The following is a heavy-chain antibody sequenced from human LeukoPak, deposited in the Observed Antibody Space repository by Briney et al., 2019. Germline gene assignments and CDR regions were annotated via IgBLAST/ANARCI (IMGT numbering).Heavy chain of an antibody. D-gene: IGHD3-10*01. J-gene: IGHJ6*02. CDR2: IYSGGST. V-gene: IGHV3-66*01. CDR3: ARDSPMVRGVIGADYYGMDV. CDR1: GFTVSSNY. Sequence: GGSLRLSCAASGFTVSSNYMSWVRQAPGKGLEWVSVIYSGGSTYYADSVKGRFTISRDNSKNTLYLQMNSLRAEDTAVYYCARDSPMVRGVIGADYYGMDVWGQGTTVTVSS.